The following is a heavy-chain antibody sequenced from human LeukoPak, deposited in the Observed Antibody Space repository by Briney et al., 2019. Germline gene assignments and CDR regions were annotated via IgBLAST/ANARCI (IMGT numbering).Heavy chain of an antibody. Sequence: SETLSLTCTVSGGSINSYYWSWLRQPPGKGLEWIGFIYYGGSTHYKSSLKSRVTISVDTSKNQFSLRLSSVTAADTAVYYCARHSVSSPHYFDCWGQGTLVTVSS. CDR1: GGSINSYY. D-gene: IGHD1-26*01. J-gene: IGHJ4*02. V-gene: IGHV4-59*08. CDR2: IYYGGST. CDR3: ARHSVSSPHYFDC.